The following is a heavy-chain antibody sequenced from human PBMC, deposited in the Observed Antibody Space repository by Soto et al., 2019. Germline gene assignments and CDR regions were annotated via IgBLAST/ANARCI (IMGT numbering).Heavy chain of an antibody. J-gene: IGHJ4*02. CDR2: INAGNGNR. CDR1: GYTFSSYA. CDR3: ARDQGVAGPGDD. D-gene: IGHD6-19*01. V-gene: IGHV1-3*01. Sequence: ASVKVSCKASGYTFSSYAMHWVRQAPGQRLEWMGWINAGNGNRKYSQKFQGRVTITRDTSASTAYMELSSLRSEDTAVYYCARDQGVAGPGDDWGQGTLVTVSS.